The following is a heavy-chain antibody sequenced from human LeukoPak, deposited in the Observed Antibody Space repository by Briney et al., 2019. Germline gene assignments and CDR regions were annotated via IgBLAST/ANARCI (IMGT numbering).Heavy chain of an antibody. CDR3: ARSNWNDVLPLYYYGMDV. CDR1: GGSFSGYY. CDR2: INHSGST. V-gene: IGHV4-34*01. J-gene: IGHJ6*02. D-gene: IGHD1-20*01. Sequence: SETLSLTCAVYGGSFSGYYWSWIRQPPGKGLEWIGEINHSGSTNYNPSLKSRVTISVDMSKNQFSLKLSSVTAADTAVYYCARSNWNDVLPLYYYGMDVWGQGTTVTVSS.